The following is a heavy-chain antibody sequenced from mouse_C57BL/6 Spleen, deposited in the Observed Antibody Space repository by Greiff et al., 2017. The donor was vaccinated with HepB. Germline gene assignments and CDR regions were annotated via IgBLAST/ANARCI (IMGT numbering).Heavy chain of an antibody. CDR2: INPGSGGT. J-gene: IGHJ4*01. V-gene: IGHV1-54*01. D-gene: IGHD2-2*01. CDR1: GYAFTNYL. CDR3: ARGGIYYGSMDY. Sequence: QVQLQQSGAELVRPGTSVKVSCKASGYAFTNYLIEWVKQRPGQGLEWIGVINPGSGGTNYNEKFKGKATLTADKSSSTAYMQLSSLTSEDSAVYFCARGGIYYGSMDYWGQGTSVTVSS.